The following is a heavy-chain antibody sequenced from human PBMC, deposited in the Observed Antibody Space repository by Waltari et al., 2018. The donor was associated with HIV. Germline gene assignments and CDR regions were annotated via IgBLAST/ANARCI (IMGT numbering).Heavy chain of an antibody. CDR3: ARAGSPSWFDP. J-gene: IGHJ5*02. V-gene: IGHV7-4-1*02. Sequence: QVQLVQSGSELKKPGASVKVSCKASGYSFTTYSINWVRQAPGQGLEWMEWSHTKTGDPTYAEGFTGRFVFSVDTSVSTAYLQISSRKAEDTAVYYCARAGSPSWFDPWGQGTLVAVSS. CDR1: GYSFTTYS. CDR2: SHTKTGDP.